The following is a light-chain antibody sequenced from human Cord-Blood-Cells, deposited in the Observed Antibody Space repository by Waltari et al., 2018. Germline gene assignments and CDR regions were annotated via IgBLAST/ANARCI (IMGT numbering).Light chain of an antibody. J-gene: IGKJ1*01. CDR2: WAS. CDR1: QSVLYSSNNKNY. Sequence: DIVMTQSPDSLAVSLGERATINCKSSQSVLYSSNNKNYLAWYQQKPGQPPTLLIYWASTRESGVPDRCSGSGSGTDFTLTISSLQAEDVAVYYCQQYYSTPWTFGQGTKVEIK. V-gene: IGKV4-1*01. CDR3: QQYYSTPWT.